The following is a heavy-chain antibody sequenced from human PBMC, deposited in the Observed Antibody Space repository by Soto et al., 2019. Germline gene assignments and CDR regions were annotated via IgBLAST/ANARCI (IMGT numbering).Heavy chain of an antibody. CDR3: AKDSTYYNFWSAYSY. CDR1: GFTFSTFA. CDR2: ITGDGSGT. J-gene: IGHJ4*02. Sequence: EVQLLESGGGLVQPGVSLRLSCAASGFTFSTFAMSWVRQAPGKGLEWVSAITGDGSGTYYADSVKGRFTVSRDNSKNTLYLQMSSLRVEDTAVYYCAKDSTYYNFWSAYSYWGQGTLVTVSS. V-gene: IGHV3-23*01. D-gene: IGHD3-3*01.